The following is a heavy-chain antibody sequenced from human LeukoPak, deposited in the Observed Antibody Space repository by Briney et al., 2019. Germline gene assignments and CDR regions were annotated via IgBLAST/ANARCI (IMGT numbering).Heavy chain of an antibody. Sequence: GGSLRLSCAASGFTFSSYAMSWVRQAPGKGLEWVSTVSGSGGSTYYADSVKGRFTISRDNSKNTLYLQMNSLRAEDTAAYYCAKDPVRSGSPYYFDYWGQGTLVTVSS. CDR2: VSGSGGST. CDR3: AKDPVRSGSPYYFDY. D-gene: IGHD6-19*01. V-gene: IGHV3-23*01. J-gene: IGHJ4*02. CDR1: GFTFSSYA.